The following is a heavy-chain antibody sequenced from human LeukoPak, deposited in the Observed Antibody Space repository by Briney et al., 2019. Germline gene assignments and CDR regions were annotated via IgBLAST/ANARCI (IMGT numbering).Heavy chain of an antibody. J-gene: IGHJ4*02. D-gene: IGHD2/OR15-2a*01. CDR3: TRDSTTFRFGY. CDR2: VYSDDIR. Sequence: GGSLRLSCAASGVAVSSSYMSWVRQAPGKGLEWVSIVYSDDIRYYVDSVKGRFSISRDTSRNTLYLQMNSLRAEDAAVYYCTRDSTTFRFGYWGQGTLVTVSS. V-gene: IGHV3-53*01. CDR1: GVAVSSSY.